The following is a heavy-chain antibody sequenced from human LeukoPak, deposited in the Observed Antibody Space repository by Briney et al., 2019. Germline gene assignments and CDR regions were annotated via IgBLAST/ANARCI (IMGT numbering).Heavy chain of an antibody. CDR1: GFTVSNNY. CDR2: IYSGGST. J-gene: IGHJ4*02. CDR3: ARATLDN. V-gene: IGHV3-53*01. Sequence: GGSLRLSRAASGFTVSNNYISWVRQAPGKGLEWVSVIYSGGSTKYADSVKARFTISRDNSKNTVYLQMNSLRADDTAVYYCARATLDNWGQGTLVTVSS.